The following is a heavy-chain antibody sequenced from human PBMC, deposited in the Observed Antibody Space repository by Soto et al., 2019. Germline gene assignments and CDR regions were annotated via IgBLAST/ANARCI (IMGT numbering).Heavy chain of an antibody. V-gene: IGHV4-59*01. Sequence: QVQLQESGPGLVKPSETLSLTCTVSGGSISSYYWSWIRQPPGKGLEWIGYIYYSGSTNYNPSLKSRVTISVDQSKNQFSLKPSSVTAADTAVYYCARRALSDYGLSYYYGMDVWGQGTTVTVSS. CDR1: GGSISSYY. J-gene: IGHJ6*02. D-gene: IGHD4-17*01. CDR2: IYYSGST. CDR3: ARRALSDYGLSYYYGMDV.